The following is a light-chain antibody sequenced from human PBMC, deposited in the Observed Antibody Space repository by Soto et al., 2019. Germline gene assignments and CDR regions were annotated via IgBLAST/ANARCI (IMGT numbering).Light chain of an antibody. Sequence: DIQMTQSPSSLSASVGDRVTITCRASQSISSYLNWYQQKPGKAPKLLIYAASSLQSGVPSRFSGSGSGTDFTLTISSLQPEDFATYYCQQVTTFPLTFGQGTKVEIK. CDR3: QQVTTFPLT. CDR2: AAS. CDR1: QSISSY. J-gene: IGKJ1*01. V-gene: IGKV1-39*01.